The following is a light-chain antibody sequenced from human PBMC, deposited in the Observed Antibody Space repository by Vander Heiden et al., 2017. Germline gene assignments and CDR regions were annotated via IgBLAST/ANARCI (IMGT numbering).Light chain of an antibody. Sequence: QSVLTQPPSASGTPGQRVTLSCSGSSSNIGSNDVDWYEQLPGTAPKLLSYSNNHRPSGVPDRFSGSKSGASASLAISGLQSEDEADYYCATWDDSLNGVVFGGGTKLTVL. CDR2: SNN. J-gene: IGLJ2*01. V-gene: IGLV1-44*01. CDR1: SSNIGSND. CDR3: ATWDDSLNGVV.